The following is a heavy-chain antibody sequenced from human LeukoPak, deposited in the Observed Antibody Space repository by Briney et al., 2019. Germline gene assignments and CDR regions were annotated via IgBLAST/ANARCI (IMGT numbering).Heavy chain of an antibody. CDR1: GYTFTSYG. CDR3: ARASEYYYDSSGEDDY. J-gene: IGHJ4*02. Sequence: GASVKVSCKASGYTFTSYGISWVRRAPGQGLEWMGWISAYNGNTNYAQKLQGRVTMTTDTSTSTAYMELRSLRSDDTAVYYCARASEYYYDSSGEDDYWGQGTLVTVSS. D-gene: IGHD3-22*01. CDR2: ISAYNGNT. V-gene: IGHV1-18*01.